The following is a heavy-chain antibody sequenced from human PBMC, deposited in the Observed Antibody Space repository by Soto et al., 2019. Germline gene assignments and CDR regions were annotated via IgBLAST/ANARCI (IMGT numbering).Heavy chain of an antibody. V-gene: IGHV5-51*01. CDR2: IYPGDSDT. J-gene: IGHJ6*02. Sequence: PGESLKISCKGSGYSFTSDWIGWVRQMPGKGLEWMGIIYPGDSDTRYSPSFQGQVTISADKSISTAYLQWSSLKASDTAMYYCARLGGSGSPKYYYYYYGMDVWGQGTTVTVSS. CDR3: ARLGGSGSPKYYYYYYGMDV. D-gene: IGHD3-10*01. CDR1: GYSFTSDW.